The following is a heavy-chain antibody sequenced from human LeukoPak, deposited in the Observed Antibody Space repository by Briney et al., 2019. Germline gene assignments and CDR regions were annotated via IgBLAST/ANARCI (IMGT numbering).Heavy chain of an antibody. CDR2: ISYDGSNK. J-gene: IGHJ4*02. CDR3: AKETYDYGDFSFDY. V-gene: IGHV3-30*18. CDR1: GFTFSSYG. Sequence: AGSLRLSCAASGFTFSSYGMHWVRQAPGKGLEWVAVISYDGSNKYYADSVKGRFTISRDNSKNTLYLQMNSLRAEDTAVYYCAKETYDYGDFSFDYWGQGTLVTVSS. D-gene: IGHD4-17*01.